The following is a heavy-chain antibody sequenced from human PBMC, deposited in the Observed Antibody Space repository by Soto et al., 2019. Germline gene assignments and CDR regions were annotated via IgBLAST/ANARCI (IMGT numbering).Heavy chain of an antibody. CDR3: ATGRVYYGSEY. CDR1: GDSFSNYY. V-gene: IGHV4-59*01. Sequence: QVQLQESGPGLVKPSETLSLTCSFPGDSFSNYYWSWIRQPPGKGLEWMGYNYYSASTNYKPSLHYNPSLKSRVTISLDTSQNQFSLKLTSMTAADTAVYYCATGRVYYGSEYWGQEPWSPSPQ. CDR2: NYYSAST. J-gene: IGHJ4*01. D-gene: IGHD3-10*01.